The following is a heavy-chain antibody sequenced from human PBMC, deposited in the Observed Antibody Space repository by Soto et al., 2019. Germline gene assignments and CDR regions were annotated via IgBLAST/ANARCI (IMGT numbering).Heavy chain of an antibody. D-gene: IGHD5-12*01. CDR1: GFTFSSYG. J-gene: IGHJ5*02. V-gene: IGHV3-30*03. CDR2: ISYDGSNE. CDR3: ARDVDRTSHLNWFDP. Sequence: GGSLRLSCAVSGFTFSSYGMHWVRQAPGKGLEWVAHISYDGSNEHYADSVKGRFTISRDSSKNTVYQQMDSLKVEDTAVYYCARDVDRTSHLNWFDPWGQGVMVTVSS.